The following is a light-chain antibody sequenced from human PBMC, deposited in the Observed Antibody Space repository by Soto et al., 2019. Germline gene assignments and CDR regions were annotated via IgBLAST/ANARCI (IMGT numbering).Light chain of an antibody. CDR3: SSYAGSNNLGV. CDR1: SSDVGGYNY. V-gene: IGLV2-8*01. J-gene: IGLJ3*02. Sequence: QSVLTQPPSASGSRGQSVTISCTGTSSDVGGYNYVSWYQQHPGKAPKLMIYEVSKRPSGVPDRFSGSKSGNTASLTVSGLQPEDEDDYYCSSYAGSNNLGVFGGGTKLTVL. CDR2: EVS.